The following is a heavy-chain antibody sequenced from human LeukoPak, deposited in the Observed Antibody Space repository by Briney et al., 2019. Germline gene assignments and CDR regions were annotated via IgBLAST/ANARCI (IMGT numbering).Heavy chain of an antibody. J-gene: IGHJ4*02. V-gene: IGHV3-9*01. CDR3: AKDFLGVVVAASYFDY. D-gene: IGHD2-15*01. CDR2: ISWNSGSI. Sequence: GGSLRLSCAASGFTFDDYAMHWVRQAPGKGLEWVSGISWNSGSIGYADSVKRRFTISRDNAKNSLYLQMNSLRAEDTALYYCAKDFLGVVVAASYFDYWGQGTLVTVSS. CDR1: GFTFDDYA.